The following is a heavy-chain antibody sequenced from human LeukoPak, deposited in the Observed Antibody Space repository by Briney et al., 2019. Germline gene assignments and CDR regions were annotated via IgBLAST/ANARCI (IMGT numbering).Heavy chain of an antibody. V-gene: IGHV1-18*01. CDR3: ARDFGDYGGNNNWFDP. CDR2: ISAYNGNT. J-gene: IGHJ5*02. Sequence: YTFTXXGISWVRQAPGQGLEWMGWISAYNGNTNYAQKLQGRVTMTTDTSTSTVYMELRSLRSDDTAVYYCARDFGDYGGNNNWFDPWGQGTLVTVSS. CDR1: YTFTXXG. D-gene: IGHD4-23*01.